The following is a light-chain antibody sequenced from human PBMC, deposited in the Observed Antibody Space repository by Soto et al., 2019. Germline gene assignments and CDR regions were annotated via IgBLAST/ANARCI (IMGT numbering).Light chain of an antibody. CDR2: EVI. Sequence: CVLAQVASLSGSAGQSITLSCPGTSRDVGTFNLVSWYQQHPGKAPRLMIYEVIKRPSGVSNRFSGSKSGNTASLTISGLQAEDEADYYCCSYAGSSVYVFGTGTKVTVL. J-gene: IGLJ1*01. V-gene: IGLV2-23*02. CDR1: SRDVGTFNL. CDR3: CSYAGSSVYV.